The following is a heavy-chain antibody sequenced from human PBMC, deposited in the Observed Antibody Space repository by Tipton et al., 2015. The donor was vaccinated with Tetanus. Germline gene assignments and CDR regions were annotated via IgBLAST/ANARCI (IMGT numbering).Heavy chain of an antibody. CDR1: GGSFSGYY. V-gene: IGHV4-34*01. J-gene: IGHJ3*02. CDR3: ARIGWLQQNKPAFDI. CDR2: IHPSGSV. D-gene: IGHD6-19*01. Sequence: TLSLTCAVYGGSFSGYYCTWIRQSPGKGLEWIGEIHPSGSVNYNPSLKSRVTLSVDTSKNQFSLKLSSVTAADTAVYYCARIGWLQQNKPAFDIWGQGTVVTVSS.